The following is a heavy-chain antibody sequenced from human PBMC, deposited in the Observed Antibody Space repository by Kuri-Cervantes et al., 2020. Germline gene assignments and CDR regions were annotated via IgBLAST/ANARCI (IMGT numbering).Heavy chain of an antibody. CDR1: GFTFSSYW. V-gene: IGHV3-21*01. CDR2: ISGSRSYI. J-gene: IGHJ5*02. CDR3: ARSPILGWFDP. Sequence: GESLKISCAASGFTFSSYWMSWVRQAPGKGLEWVSSISGSRSYIYYADSVKGRFTISRDNAKNSLYLQMNSLRAEDTAVYYCARSPILGWFDPWGQGTLVTVSS. D-gene: IGHD3-16*01.